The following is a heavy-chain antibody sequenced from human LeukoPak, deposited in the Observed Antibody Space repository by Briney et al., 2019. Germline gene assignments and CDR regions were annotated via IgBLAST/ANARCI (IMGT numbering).Heavy chain of an antibody. Sequence: GGSLRLSCAASGFTFSSYAMSWVRQAPGKGLEWVSAISGSGGSTYYADSVKGRFTISRDNSKNTLYLQMNSLRAEDTAVYYCARGFCSSTSCYQGPFDFWGQGTLVTVSS. D-gene: IGHD2-2*01. CDR3: ARGFCSSTSCYQGPFDF. CDR1: GFTFSSYA. V-gene: IGHV3-23*01. J-gene: IGHJ4*02. CDR2: ISGSGGST.